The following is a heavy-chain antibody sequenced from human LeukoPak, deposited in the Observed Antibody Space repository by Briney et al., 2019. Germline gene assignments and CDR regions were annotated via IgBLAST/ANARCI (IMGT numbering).Heavy chain of an antibody. CDR2: IYHSGST. Sequence: SETLSLTCTVSGGSISSGGYYWSWIRQPPGKGLEWIGYIYHSGSTYYNPSLKSRVTISVDRSKNQFSLKLSSVTAADTAVYYRAREEILTPGVDYWGQGTLVTVSS. V-gene: IGHV4-30-2*01. CDR3: AREEILTPGVDY. J-gene: IGHJ4*02. D-gene: IGHD4-23*01. CDR1: GGSISSGGYY.